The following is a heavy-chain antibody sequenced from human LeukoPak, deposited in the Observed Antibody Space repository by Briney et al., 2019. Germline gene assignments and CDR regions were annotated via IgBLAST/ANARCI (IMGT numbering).Heavy chain of an antibody. CDR3: ARVSDSSGFNWFDP. CDR1: GFTFSSYG. CDR2: IWYDGSNK. Sequence: GGSLRLSCAASGFTFSSYGMHWVRQAPGKGLEWVAVIWYDGSNKYYADSVKGRFTISRDNSKNTPYLQMNSLRAEDTAVYYCARVSDSSGFNWFDPWGQGTLVTVSS. J-gene: IGHJ5*02. D-gene: IGHD3-22*01. V-gene: IGHV3-33*01.